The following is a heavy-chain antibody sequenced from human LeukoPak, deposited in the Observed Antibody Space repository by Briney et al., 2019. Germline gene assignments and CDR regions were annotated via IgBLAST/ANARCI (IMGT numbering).Heavy chain of an antibody. V-gene: IGHV3-7*01. CDR3: ARETPDSSGWD. CDR2: IKQDGSHK. CDR1: GFTLSTYW. Sequence: GGSLRLSCAASGFTLSTYWMSWVRQAPGKGLEWVANIKQDGSHKNYVDSVKGRFTISRGNAKNLLSPQMNSLRVEDTAVYYCARETPDSSGWDWGQGTLVTVSS. D-gene: IGHD6-19*01. J-gene: IGHJ4*02.